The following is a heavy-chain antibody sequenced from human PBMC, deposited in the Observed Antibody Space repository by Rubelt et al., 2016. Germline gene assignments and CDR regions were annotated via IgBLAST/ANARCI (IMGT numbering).Heavy chain of an antibody. CDR1: GGSISTDTYY. CDR2: IFYSGST. J-gene: IGHJ4*02. CDR3: ARGYGSGSYWNY. Sequence: QVQLQESGPGLVKPSETLSLTCTVSGGSISTDTYYWAWIRQPPGKGLEWIATIFYSGSTFYNPSLKSRVSISVDTSKRQFSLKLSSVTAADTAVYCCARGYGSGSYWNYWGQGTLVTVSS. D-gene: IGHD3-10*01. V-gene: IGHV4-39*01.